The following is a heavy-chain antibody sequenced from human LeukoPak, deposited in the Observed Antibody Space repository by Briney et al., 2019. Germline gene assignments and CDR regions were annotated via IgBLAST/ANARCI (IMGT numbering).Heavy chain of an antibody. D-gene: IGHD3-10*01. J-gene: IGHJ4*02. Sequence: GGSLRLSCAASGFTFSSYGMHWVRQAPGKGLDWVAVISNDGSKKYYADSVKGRFTISRDNSRSTLYSQMNSLRPEDTAIYYCAREGYYGSGSPPSLYFDYWGQGTLVTVSS. CDR3: AREGYYGSGSPPSLYFDY. CDR2: ISNDGSKK. CDR1: GFTFSSYG. V-gene: IGHV3-30*03.